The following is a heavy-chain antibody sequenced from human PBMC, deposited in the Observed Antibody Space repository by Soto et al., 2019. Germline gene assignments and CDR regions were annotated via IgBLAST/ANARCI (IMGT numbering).Heavy chain of an antibody. CDR1: GFSVSSSH. J-gene: IGHJ5*02. V-gene: IGHV3-53*01. Sequence: VQLVESGGGLIQPGGSLRLSCEASGFSVSSSHMIWVRQAPGKGLEWVSVIYSGGPTYYAVSVKGRFTISRDRSKNTVYLQRHSLRNEDTAVYHCAKLGPYGSESYSFRYNWLDPWGQGTLVTVSS. CDR3: AKLGPYGSESYSFRYNWLDP. D-gene: IGHD3-10*01. CDR2: IYSGGPT.